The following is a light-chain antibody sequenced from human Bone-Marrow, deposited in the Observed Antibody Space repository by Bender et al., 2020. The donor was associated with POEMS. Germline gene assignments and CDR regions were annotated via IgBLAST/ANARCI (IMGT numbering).Light chain of an antibody. V-gene: IGLV2-14*01. CDR1: SSDIAIYDF. Sequence: QSALTQPASVSGSPGQSITISCTGTSSDIAIYDFVSWYQQHPGKAPTLMIFGVSERPLGVSHRFSGSKSGNTASLTISGLQAEDEADYYCSSYRSGSTLVVFGGGTKVTVL. CDR3: SSYRSGSTLVV. J-gene: IGLJ2*01. CDR2: GVS.